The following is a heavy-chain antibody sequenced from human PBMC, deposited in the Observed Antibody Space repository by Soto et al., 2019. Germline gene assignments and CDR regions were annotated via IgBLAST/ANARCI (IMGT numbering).Heavy chain of an antibody. CDR1: GYSFTSYW. CDR3: ARRATGYSYGYYMDV. CDR2: IYPGDSDT. D-gene: IGHD5-18*01. V-gene: IGHV5-51*01. J-gene: IGHJ6*03. Sequence: GESLKISCKGSGYSFTSYWIGWVRQMPGKGLEWMGIIYPGDSDTRYSPSFQGQVTISADKSISTAYLQWSSLKASDTAMYYCARRATGYSYGYYMDVWGKGTTVTVSS.